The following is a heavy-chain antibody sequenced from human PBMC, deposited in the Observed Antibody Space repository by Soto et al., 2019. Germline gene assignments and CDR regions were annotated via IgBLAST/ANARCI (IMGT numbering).Heavy chain of an antibody. Sequence: SVKVSCKASGGTFSSYAISWVRQAPGQGLEWLGGFIPIFGTANYAQKFQGRVTITADDSTSTAYMELSSLRSEDTAVYYCARSLDIVATNPFDYWGQGTLVTVSS. CDR1: GGTFSSYA. J-gene: IGHJ4*02. D-gene: IGHD5-12*01. CDR2: FIPIFGTA. V-gene: IGHV1-69*13. CDR3: ARSLDIVATNPFDY.